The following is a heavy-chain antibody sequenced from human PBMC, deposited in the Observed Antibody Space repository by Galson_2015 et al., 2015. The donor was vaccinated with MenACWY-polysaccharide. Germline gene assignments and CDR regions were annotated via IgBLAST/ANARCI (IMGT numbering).Heavy chain of an antibody. J-gene: IGHJ4*02. V-gene: IGHV3-64*02. D-gene: IGHD2-2*01. Sequence: SLRLSCAASGFTFSSSGMHWVRQAPGKGLEYVSAISSNGGSTYYGDSVKGRFTISRDNSKNTLYLQMGSLRAEDMAVYYCARGGCSSTSCYPDTYFDYWGQGTLVTVSS. CDR2: ISSNGGST. CDR1: GFTFSSSG. CDR3: ARGGCSSTSCYPDTYFDY.